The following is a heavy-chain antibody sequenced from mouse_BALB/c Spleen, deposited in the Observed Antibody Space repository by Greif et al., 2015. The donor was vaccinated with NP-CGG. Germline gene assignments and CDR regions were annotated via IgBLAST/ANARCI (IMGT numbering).Heavy chain of an antibody. Sequence: QVQLQQSGPGLVAPSQSLSITCTVSGFSLTSYGVHWVRQPPGKGLEWLGVIWAGGSTNYNSALMSRLSISKGNSKSXVFLKMNSLQTDDTAMYFCARDSLYDYDNVMDYWGQGTSVTVSS. D-gene: IGHD2-4*01. J-gene: IGHJ4*01. V-gene: IGHV2-9*02. CDR2: IWAGGST. CDR3: ARDSLYDYDNVMDY. CDR1: GFSLTSYG.